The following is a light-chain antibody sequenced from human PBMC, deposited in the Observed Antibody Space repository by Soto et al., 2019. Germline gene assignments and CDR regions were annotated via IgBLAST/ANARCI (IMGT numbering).Light chain of an antibody. CDR3: QQYGSYSPWT. V-gene: IGKV1-5*03. J-gene: IGKJ1*01. CDR2: KAS. CDR1: QSIGSW. Sequence: DIQMTQSPSTLSASVGDRVTITCRASQSIGSWVAWSQQKPGKAPKLLIYKASSLESGVPSRFSGSGSGTEFTLTISSLQPDDFASYYCQQYGSYSPWTFGQGTKVEIK.